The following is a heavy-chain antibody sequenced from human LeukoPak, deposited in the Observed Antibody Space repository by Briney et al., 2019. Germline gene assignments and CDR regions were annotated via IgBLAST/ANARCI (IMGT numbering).Heavy chain of an antibody. J-gene: IGHJ4*01. D-gene: IGHD2-2*02. V-gene: IGHV3-23*01. Sequence: GGSETLSCAASGFTFSRCDMSWVRQVPGKGLEWVSTISGTGVSTYYADSVKGRFTISRDNSQNTLYLQMNSLRAEDTALYYCAKYLGYTMSWIDYWGHGNLCSVSS. CDR1: GFTFSRCD. CDR2: ISGTGVST. CDR3: AKYLGYTMSWIDY.